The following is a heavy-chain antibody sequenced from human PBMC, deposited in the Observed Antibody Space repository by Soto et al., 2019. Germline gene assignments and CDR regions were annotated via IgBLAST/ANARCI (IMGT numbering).Heavy chain of an antibody. CDR3: ARGDRFNRNLDY. J-gene: IGHJ4*02. CDR1: GGSVSVGTYY. V-gene: IGHV4-61*01. CDR2: SYFTGIT. Sequence: QVQLQESGPGLVKPSETLSLTCTVSGGSVSVGTYYWSWIRQPPGKGLEWIGFSYFTGITNYTPSLKSRVTISVDTSKNQFSLTLTSVTAADTAVYYCARGDRFNRNLDYWGQGTLVAVSS.